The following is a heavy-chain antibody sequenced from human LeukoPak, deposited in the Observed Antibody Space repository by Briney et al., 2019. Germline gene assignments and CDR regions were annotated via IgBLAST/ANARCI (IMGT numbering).Heavy chain of an antibody. Sequence: GASVKVSCKASGYTFTSYGISWVRQAPGQGLEWMGWISAYNGNTNYAQKLQGRVTMTRDMSTSTVYMELSSLRSEDTAVYYCARAWDYGDADAFDIWGQGTMVTVSS. V-gene: IGHV1-18*01. D-gene: IGHD4-17*01. CDR2: ISAYNGNT. CDR1: GYTFTSYG. CDR3: ARAWDYGDADAFDI. J-gene: IGHJ3*02.